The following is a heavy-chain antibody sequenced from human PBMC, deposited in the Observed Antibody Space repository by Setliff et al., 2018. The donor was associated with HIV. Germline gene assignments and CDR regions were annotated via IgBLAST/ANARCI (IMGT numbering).Heavy chain of an antibody. J-gene: IGHJ4*02. D-gene: IGHD2-15*01. Sequence: ALRLSCGASGFSFSSYSMNWVRQAPGKGLEWVSYISPSSTIIYYPDSVKGRFTTSRDNARNSPYLEMNSLRADDTAVYYCARDFCGSSCSSGYGYFDHWGQGTLVTVSS. CDR3: ARDFCGSSCSSGYGYFDH. CDR1: GFSFSSYS. CDR2: ISPSSTII. V-gene: IGHV3-48*01.